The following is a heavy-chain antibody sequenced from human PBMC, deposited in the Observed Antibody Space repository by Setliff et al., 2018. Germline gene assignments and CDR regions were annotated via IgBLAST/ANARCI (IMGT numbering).Heavy chain of an antibody. CDR1: GGTFSDYY. V-gene: IGHV4-34*01. J-gene: IGHJ4*02. CDR3: ARGRNIAARLLDS. CDR2: INHHGST. Sequence: SETLSLTCAAYGGTFSDYYWTWIRQPPGKGLEWVGEINHHGSTTYNPSLKSRVTISVDTSKGQFSLKVISMTAADTAVYYCARGRNIAARLLDSWGQGTLVTVS. D-gene: IGHD6-6*01.